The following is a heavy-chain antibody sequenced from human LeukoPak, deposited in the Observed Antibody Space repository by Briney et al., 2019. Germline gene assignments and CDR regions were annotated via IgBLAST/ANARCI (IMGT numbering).Heavy chain of an antibody. CDR1: GFTFSSYG. CDR3: AKVGCSGGSCYSLVAFDI. V-gene: IGHV3-30*18. J-gene: IGHJ3*02. Sequence: PGGPLRLSCAASGFTFSSYGMHWVRQAPGKGLEWVAVISYDGSNKYYADSVKGRFTISRDNSKNTLYLQMNSLRAEDTAVYYCAKVGCSGGSCYSLVAFDIWGQGTMVTVSS. D-gene: IGHD2-15*01. CDR2: ISYDGSNK.